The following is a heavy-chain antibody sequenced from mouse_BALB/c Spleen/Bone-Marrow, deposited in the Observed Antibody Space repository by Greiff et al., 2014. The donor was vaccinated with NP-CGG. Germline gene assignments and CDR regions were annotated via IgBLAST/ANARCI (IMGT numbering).Heavy chain of an antibody. J-gene: IGHJ4*01. CDR1: GYTFTSYW. CDR2: IYPSDSYT. V-gene: IGHV1-69*02. Sequence: QVHVKQSGAELVRPGASVKVSCKASGYTFTSYWINWVKQRPGQGLEWIGNIYPSDSYTNYNQNIKDKATLTVDKSSSTAYMQLSSPTSEDSAVYYCTRQYGNYYAMDYWGRGTSVTVSS. CDR3: TRQYGNYYAMDY. D-gene: IGHD2-10*02.